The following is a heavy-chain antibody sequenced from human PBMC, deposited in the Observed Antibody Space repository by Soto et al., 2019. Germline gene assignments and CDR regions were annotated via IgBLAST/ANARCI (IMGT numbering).Heavy chain of an antibody. CDR1: GFSLTTHS. J-gene: IGHJ3*02. V-gene: IGHV3-48*01. Sequence: EVQVVESGGGLVQPGGSLRLSCAASGFSLTTHSFNWVRQAPGKGLEWISFISTSGFDIYYADSVTGRFTISRDTAKNSVYLQLDSLRVEDTAVYYCARDAVAVRGCFCALDMWGQGTMVTVSS. D-gene: IGHD6-19*01. CDR2: ISTSGFDI. CDR3: ARDAVAVRGCFCALDM.